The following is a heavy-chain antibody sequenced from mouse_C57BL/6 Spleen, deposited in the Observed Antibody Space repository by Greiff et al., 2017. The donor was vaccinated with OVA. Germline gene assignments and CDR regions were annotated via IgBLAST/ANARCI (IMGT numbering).Heavy chain of an antibody. Sequence: DVKLVESGGGLVQPGGSLGLSCAASGFTFTDYYMSWVRQPPGKALEWLGFIRNKANGYTTEYSASVKGRFTISRDNSQSILYLQMNALRAEDSATYYCARSHITTVVAPFDYWGQGTTLTVSS. CDR1: GFTFTDYY. CDR2: IRNKANGYTT. J-gene: IGHJ2*01. CDR3: ARSHITTVVAPFDY. D-gene: IGHD1-1*01. V-gene: IGHV7-3*01.